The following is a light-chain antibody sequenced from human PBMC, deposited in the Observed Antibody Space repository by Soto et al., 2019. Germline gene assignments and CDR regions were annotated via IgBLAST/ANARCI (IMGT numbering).Light chain of an antibody. CDR1: QSVSSSY. V-gene: IGKV3-20*01. CDR3: QQYGSSPQT. CDR2: GAS. J-gene: IGKJ1*01. Sequence: EIVVTQSPGTLSLSPVSRATLSCRASQSVSSSYLAWYQQKPGQAPRLLIYGASSRATGIPDRFSGSGSGTDFTLTISRLEPEDFAVYYCQQYGSSPQTFGQGTKVDIK.